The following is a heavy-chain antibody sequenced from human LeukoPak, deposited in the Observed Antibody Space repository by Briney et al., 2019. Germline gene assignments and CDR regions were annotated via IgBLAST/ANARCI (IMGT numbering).Heavy chain of an antibody. CDR1: GFTVSSNY. D-gene: IGHD5-12*01. J-gene: IGHJ4*02. V-gene: IGHV3-53*01. CDR3: ARARYSGYDSPYYFDY. CDR2: IYSGGGT. Sequence: GGSLRLSCAASGFTVSSNYMSWVRHAPGRGLEWVSVIYSGGGTYYADSVKGRFTISRDNSKNTLYLQMNSLRAEDTAVYYCARARYSGYDSPYYFDYWGQGTLVTVSS.